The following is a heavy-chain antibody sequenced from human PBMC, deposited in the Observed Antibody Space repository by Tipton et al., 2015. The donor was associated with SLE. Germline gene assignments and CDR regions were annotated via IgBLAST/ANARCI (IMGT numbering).Heavy chain of an antibody. J-gene: IGHJ3*02. CDR3: ARIRQQVAPYDASDI. Sequence: TLSLTCIVSGGSISNYYWTWIRQPPGKGLEYLGYISYSGATNYSASLRGRVSISVDTSKNQVSLKVTSVTAADTAVYYCARIRQQVAPYDASDIWGQGTMVTVSS. CDR1: GGSISNYY. V-gene: IGHV4-59*01. D-gene: IGHD6-13*01. CDR2: ISYSGAT.